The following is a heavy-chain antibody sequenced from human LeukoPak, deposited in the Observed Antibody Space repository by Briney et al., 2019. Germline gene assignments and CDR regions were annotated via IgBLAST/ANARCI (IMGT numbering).Heavy chain of an antibody. CDR2: IQYAGSDK. D-gene: IGHD5-18*01. V-gene: IGHV3-30*02. J-gene: IGHJ4*02. CDR1: GFTFNSYG. CDR3: AKGWDVDTAIDY. Sequence: GGSLRLSCAAPGFTFNSYGMHWVRQAPGKGLGWVAFIQYAGSDKYYTDSVKGRFIISRDNSKNTLYLQMNSLRVEDTAVYYCAKGWDVDTAIDYWGQGTLVTVSS.